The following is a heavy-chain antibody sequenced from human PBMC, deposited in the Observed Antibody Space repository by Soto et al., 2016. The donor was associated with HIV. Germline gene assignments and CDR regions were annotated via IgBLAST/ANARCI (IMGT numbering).Heavy chain of an antibody. CDR2: ISAYNGNT. D-gene: IGHD4-17*01. J-gene: IGHJ6*02. V-gene: IGHV1-18*01. Sequence: QVQLVQSGAEVKKPGASVKVSCKASGYTFTSYDINWVRQAPGQGLEWMGWISAYNGNTNYAQKVQGRVTMTTDTSTSTAYMELRSLRSDDTAVYYCATKLRGGRYYYGMDVWGQGTTVTVSS. CDR3: ATKLRGGRYYYGMDV. CDR1: GYTFTSYD.